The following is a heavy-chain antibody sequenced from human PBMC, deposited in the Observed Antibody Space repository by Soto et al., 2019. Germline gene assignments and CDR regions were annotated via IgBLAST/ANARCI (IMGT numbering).Heavy chain of an antibody. J-gene: IGHJ4*02. CDR2: IRCSGGRT. CDR1: GFAFDNYP. Sequence: GGSLRLSCAASGFAFDNYPMNWVRQAPGKGLEWVSAIRCSGGRTFYADSVQGRLTISRDNSKNTLYVHMSSLRAEDTAVYYCAKPIHCGGDCYAPLDYWGQGTLVTVSS. V-gene: IGHV3-23*01. CDR3: AKPIHCGGDCYAPLDY. D-gene: IGHD2-21*02.